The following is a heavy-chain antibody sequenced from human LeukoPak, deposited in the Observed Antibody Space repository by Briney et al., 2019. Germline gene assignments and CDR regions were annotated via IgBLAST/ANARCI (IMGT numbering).Heavy chain of an antibody. Sequence: GSLRLSCAASGFTVSSNYMSWVRQAPGKGLEWVSVIYSGGSTYYADSVKGRFTISRHNSKNTLYLQMNSLRAEDTAVYYCARVPYGDYYFDYWAREPWSPSPQ. CDR2: IYSGGST. D-gene: IGHD4-17*01. V-gene: IGHV3-53*04. CDR3: ARVPYGDYYFDY. J-gene: IGHJ4*02. CDR1: GFTVSSNY.